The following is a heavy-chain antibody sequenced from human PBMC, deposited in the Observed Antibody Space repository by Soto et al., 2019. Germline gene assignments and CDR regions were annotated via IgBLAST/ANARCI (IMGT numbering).Heavy chain of an antibody. CDR2: IYYSGST. J-gene: IGHJ4*02. CDR1: GGSISSGGYY. D-gene: IGHD1-26*01. CDR3: AHRQVGQNFDY. V-gene: IGHV4-31*03. Sequence: SETLSLTCTVSGGSISSGGYYWSWIRQHPGKGLEWIGYIYYSGSTYYNPSLKSRVTISVDTSKNQFSLKLSSVTAADTATHYCAHRQVGQNFDYWGQETLVTVSS.